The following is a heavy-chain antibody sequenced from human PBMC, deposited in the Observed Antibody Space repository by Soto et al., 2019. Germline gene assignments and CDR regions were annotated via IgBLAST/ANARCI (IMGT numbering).Heavy chain of an antibody. D-gene: IGHD2-2*02. V-gene: IGHV3-23*01. J-gene: IGHJ4*02. Sequence: GGSLRLSCAASGFTFNKYAMSWVRQAPGKGLEWVSAISGSGGSTYSADSVKGRVTMTRDTSTSTVYMELSSLRSEDTAVYYCAREDYYSSTNCYNFDYWGQGTLVTVSS. CDR2: ISGSGGST. CDR1: GFTFNKYA. CDR3: AREDYYSSTNCYNFDY.